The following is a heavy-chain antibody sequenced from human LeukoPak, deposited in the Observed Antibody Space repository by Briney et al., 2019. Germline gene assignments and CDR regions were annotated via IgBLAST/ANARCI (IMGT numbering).Heavy chain of an antibody. CDR3: AKDRSYSAREEH. CDR2: ISGSDDST. J-gene: IGHJ1*01. V-gene: IGHV3-23*01. CDR1: GFTSSSYA. Sequence: GGSLRLSCAASGFTSSSYAMSWVRQAPGKGLEWVSAISGSDDSTYYADSVKGRFTISRDNSKNTLYLQMNSLRAEDTAVYYCAKDRSYSAREEHWGQGTLVTVSS. D-gene: IGHD1-26*01.